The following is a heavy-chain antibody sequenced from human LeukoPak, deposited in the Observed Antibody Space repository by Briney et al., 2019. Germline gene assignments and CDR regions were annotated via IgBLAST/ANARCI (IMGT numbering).Heavy chain of an antibody. CDR3: ARVREDYGDYPLEGAFDI. Sequence: ASVKVSCKASGYTFFGYYMHWVRQAPGQGLEWMGWINPNSGGTNYEQKFQGRVTTTRDTSITTAYMELSRLRSDDTALYYCARVREDYGDYPLEGAFDIWGQGTMVTVSS. CDR2: INPNSGGT. J-gene: IGHJ3*02. V-gene: IGHV1-2*02. D-gene: IGHD4-17*01. CDR1: GYTFFGYY.